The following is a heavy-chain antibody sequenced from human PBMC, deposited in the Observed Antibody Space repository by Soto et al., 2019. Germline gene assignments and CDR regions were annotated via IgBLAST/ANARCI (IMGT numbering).Heavy chain of an antibody. CDR1: GFSLTTRGVG. D-gene: IGHD3-16*01. Sequence: QITLKESGPTLVKPTQTLTLTCTFSGFSLTTRGVGVGWIRQPPGKALECLALIYWDDDKRYSPSLQSRLSTTKDTSKNQVVLTMPNVDPVDTATYYCAPIPNYYQYDWFDPWGQGTLVSVSS. CDR3: APIPNYYQYDWFDP. J-gene: IGHJ5*02. CDR2: IYWDDDK. V-gene: IGHV2-5*02.